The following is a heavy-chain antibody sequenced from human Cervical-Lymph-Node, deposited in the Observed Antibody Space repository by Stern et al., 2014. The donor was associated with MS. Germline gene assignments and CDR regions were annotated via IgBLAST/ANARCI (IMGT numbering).Heavy chain of an antibody. CDR2: IYPDDSET. D-gene: IGHD3-3*01. CDR1: ENIFSNFW. V-gene: IGHV5-51*01. CDR3: ARHYDYYFDF. J-gene: IGHJ4*02. Sequence: EVQLVQSGVEVKKPGESLKISCKVSENIFSNFWIGWWRHLPGKGLEYVGIIYPDDSETKYSPSFDGPGTISADKSINTAYLHWSSLKASDTAIFYCARHYDYYFDFWGQGTLVTVSS.